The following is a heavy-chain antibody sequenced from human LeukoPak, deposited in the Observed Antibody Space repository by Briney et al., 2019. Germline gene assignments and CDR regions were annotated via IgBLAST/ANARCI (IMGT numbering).Heavy chain of an antibody. J-gene: IGHJ4*01. Sequence: KPSETVSLTCTASGGSISSSAYYWGGIRQPPGKGLEWIGSIYYSGSTYYTPSLKSRVTISVDTSKNQFSLRLSSVTAADTAVYYCARVKREPYSSVLYWGHESLVTVSS. V-gene: IGHV4-39*01. D-gene: IGHD6-25*01. CDR3: ARVKREPYSSVLY. CDR2: IYYSGST. CDR1: GGSISSSAYY.